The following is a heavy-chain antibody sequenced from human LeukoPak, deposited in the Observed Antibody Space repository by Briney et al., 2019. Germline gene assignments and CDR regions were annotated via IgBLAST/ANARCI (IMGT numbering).Heavy chain of an antibody. CDR1: GFTFSSYG. J-gene: IGHJ3*02. V-gene: IGHV3-23*01. CDR2: ISGSGGST. Sequence: GGSLRRSCAASGFTFSSYGMHWVRQAPGNGLEWVSAISGSGGSTYYADSVKGRFTISRDNCKNTLELQMNSLRAEDTAVYYCARSGDLSKTYYYDRSAGDAFDIWGQGTMVTVSS. CDR3: ARSGDLSKTYYYDRSAGDAFDI. D-gene: IGHD3-22*01.